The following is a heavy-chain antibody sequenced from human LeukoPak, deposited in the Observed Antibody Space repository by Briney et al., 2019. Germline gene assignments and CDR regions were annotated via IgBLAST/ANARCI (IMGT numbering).Heavy chain of an antibody. CDR1: GFIFGDYW. CDR3: AKAEPVYYYYYGMDV. J-gene: IGHJ6*02. D-gene: IGHD1-26*01. CDR2: ISGSGGST. Sequence: GGSLRLSCVASGFIFGDYWMRWVRQAPGKGLEWVSAISGSGGSTYYADSVNGRFTISRDNSKNTLYLQMNSLRAEDTAVYYCAKAEPVYYYYYGMDVWGQGTTVTVSS. V-gene: IGHV3-23*01.